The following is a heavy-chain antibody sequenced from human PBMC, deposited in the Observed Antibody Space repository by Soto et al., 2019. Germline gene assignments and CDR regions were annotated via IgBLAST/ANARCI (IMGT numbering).Heavy chain of an antibody. CDR2: IIPILGIA. CDR1: GGTFSSYT. CDR3: ARDSVAYYDFWSGYSHFDY. V-gene: IGHV1-69*04. J-gene: IGHJ4*02. D-gene: IGHD3-3*01. Sequence: SVKVSCKASGGTFSSYTISWGRQAPGQGLEWMGRIIPILGIANYAQKFQGRVTITADKSTSTAYMELSSLRSEDTAVYYCARDSVAYYDFWSGYSHFDYWGQGALVTVSS.